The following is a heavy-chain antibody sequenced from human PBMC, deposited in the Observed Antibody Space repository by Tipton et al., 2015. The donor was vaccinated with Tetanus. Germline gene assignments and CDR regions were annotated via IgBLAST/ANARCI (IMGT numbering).Heavy chain of an antibody. D-gene: IGHD5-12*01. CDR1: GFVFSDYA. J-gene: IGHJ4*02. CDR3: ARSERGYNLDF. V-gene: IGHV3-30-3*01. CDR2: ISYDGNSE. Sequence: SLRLSCAASGFVFSDYAMHWVRQAPGKGLEWVAVISYDGNSEYYADSVKGRFTISRDNSKNTLYLQLNSLRAEDTAVFYCARSERGYNLDFWGRGTLVTVSS.